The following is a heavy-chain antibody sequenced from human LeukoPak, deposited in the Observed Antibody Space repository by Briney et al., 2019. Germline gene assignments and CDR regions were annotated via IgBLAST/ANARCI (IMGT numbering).Heavy chain of an antibody. CDR1: GFTFSSYG. CDR3: ARDSDVHCSGGSCTNFDY. J-gene: IGHJ4*02. D-gene: IGHD2-15*01. Sequence: GALRLSCAASGFTFSSYGMSWVRQAPGKGLEWVSAISGSGGSTYYADSVKGRFTISRDNSKNTLHLQMNSLRAEDTAIYCCARDSDVHCSGGSCTNFDYWGQGTRVTVSS. V-gene: IGHV3-23*01. CDR2: ISGSGGST.